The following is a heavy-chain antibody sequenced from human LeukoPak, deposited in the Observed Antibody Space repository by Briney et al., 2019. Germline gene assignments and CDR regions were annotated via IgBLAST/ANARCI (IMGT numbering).Heavy chain of an antibody. CDR2: IWYDGSNK. V-gene: IGHV3-33*01. CDR3: ARYQLRHRFYYDSSGYYAYFDY. D-gene: IGHD3-22*01. J-gene: IGHJ4*02. CDR1: GFTFSSYG. Sequence: GGSLRLSCAASGFTFSSYGMHWVRQAPGKGLEWVAVIWYDGSNKYYADSVKGRFTISRDNSKNTLHLQMNSLRAEDTAVYYCARYQLRHRFYYDSSGYYAYFDYWGQGTLVTVSS.